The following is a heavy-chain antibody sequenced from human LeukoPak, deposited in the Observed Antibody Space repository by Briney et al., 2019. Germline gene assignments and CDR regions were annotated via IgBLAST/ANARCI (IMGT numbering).Heavy chain of an antibody. CDR1: GFTFSSYA. CDR2: ISGSGDDT. Sequence: GGSLRLSCAASGFTFSSYAMHWVRQAPGKGLEWVSAISGSGDDTYYADSVKGRFTISRDNSKNTLYLQMLSLRAEDTALYYCAKEKGSRLPFDYWGQGTLVTVSS. V-gene: IGHV3-23*01. D-gene: IGHD3-10*01. J-gene: IGHJ4*02. CDR3: AKEKGSRLPFDY.